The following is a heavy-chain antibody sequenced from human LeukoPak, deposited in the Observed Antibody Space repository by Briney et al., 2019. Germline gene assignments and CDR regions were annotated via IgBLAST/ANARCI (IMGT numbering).Heavy chain of an antibody. J-gene: IGHJ4*02. V-gene: IGHV4-28*03. D-gene: IGHD5-18*01. Sequence: SETLSLTCAVSGYSISSNNWWGWIRQPPGKGLEWTAYFYYSGSTYSNPSLKSRVTISVDTSKSQFSLKLSSVTAADTAVYYCARDGYTYGSFDYWGQGTLVTVSS. CDR2: FYYSGST. CDR1: GYSISSNNW. CDR3: ARDGYTYGSFDY.